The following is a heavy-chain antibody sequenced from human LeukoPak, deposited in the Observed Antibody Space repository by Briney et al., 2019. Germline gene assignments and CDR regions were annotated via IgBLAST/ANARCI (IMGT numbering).Heavy chain of an antibody. D-gene: IGHD3-10*01. Sequence: SETLSLTCTVSGGSISSYYWSWIRQPPGKGLEWIGYIYYSGSTNYNPSLKSRVTISVDTSKNQFSLKLSSVTAADTAVYYCAGCGSGKVDYWGQGTLVTVSS. V-gene: IGHV4-59*08. CDR1: GGSISSYY. CDR2: IYYSGST. CDR3: AGCGSGKVDY. J-gene: IGHJ4*02.